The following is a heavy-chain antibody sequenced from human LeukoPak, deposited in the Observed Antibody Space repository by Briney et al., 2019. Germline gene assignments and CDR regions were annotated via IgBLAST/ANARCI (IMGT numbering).Heavy chain of an antibody. CDR1: GYSFTNYW. Sequence: GESLKISCKGSGYSFTNYWIGWVRQMPGKGLEWMGIIYPGDSDTRYTTSFQGQVTISADKSISTAYLQWSSLKASDTAMYYCARHRKDYRVHDAFDIWGQGTMVTVSS. CDR2: IYPGDSDT. J-gene: IGHJ3*02. V-gene: IGHV5-51*01. D-gene: IGHD4-11*01. CDR3: ARHRKDYRVHDAFDI.